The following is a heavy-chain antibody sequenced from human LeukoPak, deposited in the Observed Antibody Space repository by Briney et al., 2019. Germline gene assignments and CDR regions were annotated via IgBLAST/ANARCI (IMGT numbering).Heavy chain of an antibody. V-gene: IGHV3-23*01. J-gene: IGHJ4*02. Sequence: GGSLRLSCAASGFTFSTYAMNWVRQAPGKGLEWVSGISGSGGTTYYADSVQGRFTISRDNSKKTVFLQMNSLRAEDTAVYYCAKGDAVTAIFPLDYWGQGTLAIVSS. CDR1: GFTFSTYA. CDR3: AKGDAVTAIFPLDY. D-gene: IGHD2-21*02. CDR2: ISGSGGTT.